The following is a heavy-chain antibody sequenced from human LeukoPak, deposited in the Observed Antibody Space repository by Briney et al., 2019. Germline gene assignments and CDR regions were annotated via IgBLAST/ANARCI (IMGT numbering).Heavy chain of an antibody. CDR3: ANLPLDRSWSVPDFQH. J-gene: IGHJ1*01. D-gene: IGHD6-13*01. CDR2: ISGSGGST. CDR1: GFTFSSYA. Sequence: PGGSLRLSCAASGFTFSSYAMSWVRQAPGKGLEWVSAISGSGGSTYYADSVKGRFTISRDNSKNTLYLQMNSLRAEDTAVYYCANLPLDRSWSVPDFQHWGQGTPVTVSS. V-gene: IGHV3-23*01.